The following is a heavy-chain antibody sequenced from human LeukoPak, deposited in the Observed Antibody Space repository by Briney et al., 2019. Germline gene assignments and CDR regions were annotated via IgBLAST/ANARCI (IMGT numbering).Heavy chain of an antibody. CDR2: ISGSGGST. D-gene: IGHD3-22*01. Sequence: GGSLRLSCAASGFTFSSYEMNWVRQAPGKGLEWVSAISGSGGSTYYADSVKGRFTISRDNSKNTLYLQMNSLRAEDTAVYYCARGYYYDSSGTFDYWGRGTLVTVSS. V-gene: IGHV3-23*01. CDR3: ARGYYYDSSGTFDY. CDR1: GFTFSSYE. J-gene: IGHJ4*02.